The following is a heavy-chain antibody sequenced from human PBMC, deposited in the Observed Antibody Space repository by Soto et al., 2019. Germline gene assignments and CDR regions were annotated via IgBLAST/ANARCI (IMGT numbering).Heavy chain of an antibody. CDR3: ARSVTMIRGAGDYYYYGMDA. CDR1: GGTFSSYT. J-gene: IGHJ6*02. Sequence: QVQLVQSGAEVKKPGSSVKVSCKASGGTFSSYTISWVRQAPGQGLEWMGRISPILDTVNYAQKFQGRVTITADKPTRTAYMALSSLRYEDTAVYYCARSVTMIRGAGDYYYYGMDAWGQGTTVTVSS. V-gene: IGHV1-69*08. D-gene: IGHD3-10*01. CDR2: ISPILDTV.